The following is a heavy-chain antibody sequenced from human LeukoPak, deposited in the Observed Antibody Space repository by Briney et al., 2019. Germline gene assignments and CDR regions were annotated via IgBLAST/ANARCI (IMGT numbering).Heavy chain of an antibody. CDR1: GFIVNRYW. J-gene: IGHJ4*02. D-gene: IGHD2-15*01. CDR3: ARDLGVCSGGTCYSVYDY. V-gene: IGHV3-7*01. CDR2: IKEDGSEK. Sequence: GGSLRLSCAASGFIVNRYWMSWVRQAPGKGLEWVADIKEDGSEKHCVDSVKGRFTISRDNAENSLYLQMNSLRAEDTAIYYCARDLGVCSGGTCYSVYDYWGQGTLVTVSS.